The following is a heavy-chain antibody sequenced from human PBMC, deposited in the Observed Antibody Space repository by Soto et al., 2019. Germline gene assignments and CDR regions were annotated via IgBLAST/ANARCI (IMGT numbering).Heavy chain of an antibody. CDR3: AKDKPGTTAFDI. CDR1: GFTFRSYA. Sequence: LRLSCAASGFTFRSYAMSWVRQAPGKGLECVSAISESGGSTYYADSVKGRFTISRDNSKNTLYLQMNSLRAEDTAVYYCAKDKPGTTAFDIWGRGTLVTVSS. D-gene: IGHD1-1*01. CDR2: ISESGGST. V-gene: IGHV3-23*01. J-gene: IGHJ3*02.